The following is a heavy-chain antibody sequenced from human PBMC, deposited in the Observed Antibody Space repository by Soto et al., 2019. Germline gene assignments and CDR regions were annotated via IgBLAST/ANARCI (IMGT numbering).Heavy chain of an antibody. D-gene: IGHD3-10*01. CDR2: IIPFYNKP. CDR1: GDTFSNYA. J-gene: IGHJ6*02. CDR3: ARGYRELFFYAMDV. Sequence: QVELVQSGIEVKNPGSSVKVSCKASGDTFSNYAINWVQQAPGQGLEWMGGIIPFYNKPNYAENFLGRVTISADKFTATAYLEVSSLRSEDTAVYFCARGYRELFFYAMDVWGRGTPVIVSS. V-gene: IGHV1-69*06.